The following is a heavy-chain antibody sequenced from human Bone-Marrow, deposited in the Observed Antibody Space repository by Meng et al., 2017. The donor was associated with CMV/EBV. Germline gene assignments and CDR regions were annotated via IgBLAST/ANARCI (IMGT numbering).Heavy chain of an antibody. CDR1: GFTVSSNY. Sequence: GGSLRLSCAASGFTVSSNYMSWVRQAPGKGLEWVSVIYSGGSTYYADSVKGRFTISRDNAKNSLYLQMNSLRAEDTAVYYCAREEGFGCAFDIWGQGTMVTVSS. V-gene: IGHV3-53*01. CDR2: IYSGGST. D-gene: IGHD3-16*01. CDR3: AREEGFGCAFDI. J-gene: IGHJ3*02.